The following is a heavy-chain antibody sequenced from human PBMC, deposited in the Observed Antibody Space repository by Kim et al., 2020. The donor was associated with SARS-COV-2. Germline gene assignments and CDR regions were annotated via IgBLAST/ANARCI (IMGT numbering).Heavy chain of an antibody. Sequence: SETLSLTCTVSGGSISSYYWSWIRQPPGKGLEWIGYIYYSGSTNYNPSLKSRVTISVDTSKNQFSLKLSSVTAADTAVYYCARTYWVEMATITGWFDPWGQGTLVTVSS. D-gene: IGHD5-12*01. CDR2: IYYSGST. CDR1: GGSISSYY. J-gene: IGHJ5*02. V-gene: IGHV4-59*13. CDR3: ARTYWVEMATITGWFDP.